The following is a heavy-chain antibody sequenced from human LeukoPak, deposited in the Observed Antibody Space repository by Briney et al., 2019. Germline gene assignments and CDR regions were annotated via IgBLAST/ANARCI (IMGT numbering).Heavy chain of an antibody. CDR2: ISGSGGST. CDR3: AKGGANMVRGVITMDV. D-gene: IGHD3-10*01. CDR1: GFTFSSYA. J-gene: IGHJ6*03. Sequence: GGSLRLSCAASGFTFSSYAMSWVRQAPGKGLEWVSAISGSGGSTYYADSVKGRFTISRDNSTNTLYLQMNSLRAEDTAVYYCAKGGANMVRGVITMDVWGKGTTVTVSS. V-gene: IGHV3-23*01.